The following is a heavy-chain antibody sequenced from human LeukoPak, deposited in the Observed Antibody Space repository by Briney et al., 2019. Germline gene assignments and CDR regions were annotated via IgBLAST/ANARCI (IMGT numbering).Heavy chain of an antibody. D-gene: IGHD1-7*01. CDR1: GGSTNSYY. V-gene: IGHV4-59*08. CDR2: IDYSGRT. J-gene: IGHJ4*02. Sequence: SETLSLTCTVSGGSTNSYYWSWIRQPPGKGLEWIGYIDYSGRTKYNPSLKSRVTVSVDTSKNQFSLKLSSVTAADTAVFYCARTGIGISGTDIFDYWGQGALVTVSS. CDR3: ARTGIGISGTDIFDY.